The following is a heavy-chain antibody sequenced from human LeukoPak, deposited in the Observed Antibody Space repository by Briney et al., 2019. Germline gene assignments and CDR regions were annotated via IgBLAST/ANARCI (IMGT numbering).Heavy chain of an antibody. V-gene: IGHV3-30*18. J-gene: IGHJ4*02. CDR1: GFTFSSYG. Sequence: GGSLRLSCAASGFTFSSYGMHWVRQAPGKGLEWVAVISYDGSNKYYADSVKGRFTISRDDSKNTLYLQMNSLRAEDTAVYYCAKDSPFGGNWGQGTLVTVSS. CDR3: AKDSPFGGN. D-gene: IGHD1-26*01. CDR2: ISYDGSNK.